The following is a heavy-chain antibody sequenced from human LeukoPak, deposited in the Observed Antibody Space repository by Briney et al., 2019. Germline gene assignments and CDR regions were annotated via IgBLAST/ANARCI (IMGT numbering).Heavy chain of an antibody. V-gene: IGHV4-4*07. J-gene: IGHJ6*03. Sequence: SETLSLTCTVAGGSISTYYRSWIRQPAGKGLEWIGRIYTSGSTNYNPSLKRRITISVETSKKKFSLKLSSVTAADTAVYYCARVLSSWPYYYYYMDVWGKGTTVTVSS. CDR1: GGSISTYY. CDR2: IYTSGST. CDR3: ARVLSSWPYYYYYMDV. D-gene: IGHD6-13*01.